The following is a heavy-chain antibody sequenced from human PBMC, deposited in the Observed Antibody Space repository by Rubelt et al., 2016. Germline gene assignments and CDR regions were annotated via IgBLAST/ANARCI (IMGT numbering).Heavy chain of an antibody. J-gene: IGHJ6*02. Sequence: KASGYTFTSYGISWVRQAPGQGLEWMGWISAYNGNTNYAQKLQGRVTMTTDTSTSTAYMELRSLRSDDTAMYYCARDSKSGLDRGNSYCGMDVWGQGTTVTVSS. D-gene: IGHD3-10*01. CDR1: GYTFTSYG. CDR2: ISAYNGNT. V-gene: IGHV1-18*01. CDR3: ARDSKSGLDRGNSYCGMDV.